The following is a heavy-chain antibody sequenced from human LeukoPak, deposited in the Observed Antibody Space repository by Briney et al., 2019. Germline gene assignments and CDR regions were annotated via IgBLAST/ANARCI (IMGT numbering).Heavy chain of an antibody. Sequence: ASVKVSCKTSGYTFSSSGISWVRQAPGQGLEWMGWISAYNGNTDYEKKLQGRVTMTTDTSTSTANMELRSLRSDDTAVYYCARYSGVVAPGYGMDVWGQGTTVTVSS. V-gene: IGHV1-18*01. CDR2: ISAYNGNT. J-gene: IGHJ6*02. CDR3: ARYSGVVAPGYGMDV. CDR1: GYTFSSSG. D-gene: IGHD3-3*01.